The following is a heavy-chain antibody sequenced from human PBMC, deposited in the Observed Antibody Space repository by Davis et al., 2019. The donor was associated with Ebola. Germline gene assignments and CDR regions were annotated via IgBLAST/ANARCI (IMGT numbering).Heavy chain of an antibody. J-gene: IGHJ6*02. D-gene: IGHD6-13*01. CDR3: TRRGAAAADGLDV. Sequence: KVSCKGSGYYFSNYWIGWVRQLPGKGLEWMGFMYPGDSDTRYSPSFQGQVTISADKSLSVAYLQWNSLKASDTATYYCTRRGAAAADGLDVWGQGTTVTVS. CDR2: MYPGDSDT. V-gene: IGHV5-51*01. CDR1: GYYFSNYW.